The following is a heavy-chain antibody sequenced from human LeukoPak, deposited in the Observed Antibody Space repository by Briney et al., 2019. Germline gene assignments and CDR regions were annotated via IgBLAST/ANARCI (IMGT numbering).Heavy chain of an antibody. V-gene: IGHV1-69*13. Sequence: ASVKVSCKASGGTFSTYVISWVRQAPGQGLEWMGGIIPIFGTANYAQKFQGRVTMTADEPTSTAYMELSSLRSEDTAVYYCAYTNHLYSGYAPVHYYYYYMDVWGKGTTVTISS. CDR1: GGTFSTYV. CDR3: AYTNHLYSGYAPVHYYYYYMDV. CDR2: IIPIFGTA. J-gene: IGHJ6*03. D-gene: IGHD5-12*01.